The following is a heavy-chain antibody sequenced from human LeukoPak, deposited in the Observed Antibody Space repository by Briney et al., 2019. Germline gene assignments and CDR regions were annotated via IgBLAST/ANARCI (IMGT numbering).Heavy chain of an antibody. V-gene: IGHV3-33*01. CDR1: GFTFSTFG. J-gene: IGHJ4*02. D-gene: IGHD6-19*01. CDR3: ARDRGPLGSSGWYPLDY. Sequence: GGSLRLSCAASGFTFSTFGMHWVRQAPGKGLEWVAVIWYDGSKKYYADTVKGRFTISRDSSKNTLYLQMNTLRAEDTAVYYCARDRGPLGSSGWYPLDYWGQGTPVTVSS. CDR2: IWYDGSKK.